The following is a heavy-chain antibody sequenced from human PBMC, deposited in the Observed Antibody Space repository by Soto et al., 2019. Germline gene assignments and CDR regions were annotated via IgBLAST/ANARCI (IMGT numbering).Heavy chain of an antibody. CDR1: GVSITGYY. J-gene: IGHJ3*02. D-gene: IGHD3-16*01. CDR3: ARARPGTGLMPAFDI. Sequence: QVQLQESGPGLVKPSETLSLTCTVSGVSITGYYWTWIRQPPGKGLEWIGYIYYSGSTSYNTSLKSRVTVSVDTSKNLLSLKLSSVTAADTAVYYCARARPGTGLMPAFDIWGQGTVVTVSS. V-gene: IGHV4-59*01. CDR2: IYYSGST.